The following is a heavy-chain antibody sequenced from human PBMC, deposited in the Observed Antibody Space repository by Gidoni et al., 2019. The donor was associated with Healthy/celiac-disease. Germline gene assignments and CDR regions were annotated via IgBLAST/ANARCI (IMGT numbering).Heavy chain of an antibody. Sequence: QVQLVQSGAEVKQPGASVKVSCKASGYTFTSYDINWVRQATGQGLEWMGWINPNSGNTGYAQKFQGRVTMTRNTSISTAYMELSSLRSEDTAVYYCAKNQIYDYGDYEGAFDIWGQGTMVTVSS. CDR2: INPNSGNT. V-gene: IGHV1-8*01. CDR3: AKNQIYDYGDYEGAFDI. J-gene: IGHJ3*02. CDR1: GYTFTSYD. D-gene: IGHD4-17*01.